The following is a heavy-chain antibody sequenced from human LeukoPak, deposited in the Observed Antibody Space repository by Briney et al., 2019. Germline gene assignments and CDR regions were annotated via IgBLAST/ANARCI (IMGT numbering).Heavy chain of an antibody. CDR1: GASISSGTYF. CDR3: ARGVVEMATSWGY. D-gene: IGHD5-24*01. J-gene: IGHJ4*02. Sequence: SETLSLTCTVAGASISSGTYFWRWIRQPAVKGLEWIGRIHTSGSTNYSPSLRSRVTISVDTSKNQFSLNLSSVTAADTAVYYCARGVVEMATSWGYWGQGTLVTVSS. CDR2: IHTSGST. V-gene: IGHV4-61*02.